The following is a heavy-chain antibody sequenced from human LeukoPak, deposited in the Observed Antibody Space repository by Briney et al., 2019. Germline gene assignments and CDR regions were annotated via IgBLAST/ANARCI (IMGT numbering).Heavy chain of an antibody. CDR1: GGSISSYF. J-gene: IGHJ4*02. V-gene: IGHV4-59*01. CDR3: ARGYYDILSGYQFDL. Sequence: PSETLSLTCTVPGGSISSYFWSWVRQPPGKGLEWIGYISYSGSTSYNPSLKSRLTISVDTSKNQFSLKLSSVTAADTAVYYCARGYYDILSGYQFDLWGQGTLVTVSS. D-gene: IGHD3-9*01. CDR2: ISYSGST.